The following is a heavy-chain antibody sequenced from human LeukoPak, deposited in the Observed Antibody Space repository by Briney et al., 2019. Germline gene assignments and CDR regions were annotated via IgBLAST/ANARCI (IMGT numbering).Heavy chain of an antibody. Sequence: SETLSLTCTVSGGSISSYYWSWIRQPPGKGLEWIGCIYYSGSTDYNPSLKSRVTISVDTSKNQFSLKLSSVTAADTAVYYCARSDSSGYYYYFDHWGQGTLVTVSS. J-gene: IGHJ4*02. V-gene: IGHV4-59*08. CDR3: ARSDSSGYYYYFDH. D-gene: IGHD3-22*01. CDR1: GGSISSYY. CDR2: IYYSGST.